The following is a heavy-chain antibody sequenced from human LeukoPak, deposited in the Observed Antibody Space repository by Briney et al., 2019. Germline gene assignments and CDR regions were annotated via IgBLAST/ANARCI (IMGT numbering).Heavy chain of an antibody. CDR3: ARAKNPLVVPADAFDI. Sequence: ASVKVSCKASGYTFTSYGISWVRQAPGQGLEGMGWISAYNGNTNYAQKLQGSVTLPTDPSPRTAYLELRSLRSDDTAVYYCARAKNPLVVPADAFDIWGPGTRVTVSS. CDR1: GYTFTSYG. D-gene: IGHD2-2*01. J-gene: IGHJ3*02. V-gene: IGHV1-18*01. CDR2: ISAYNGNT.